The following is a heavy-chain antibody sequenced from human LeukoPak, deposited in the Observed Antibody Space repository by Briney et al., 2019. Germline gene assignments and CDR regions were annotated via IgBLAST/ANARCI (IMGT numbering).Heavy chain of an antibody. CDR1: GYSISSGYY. CDR2: IYHSGST. J-gene: IGHJ4*02. CDR3: AREAITMVRGEIDY. V-gene: IGHV4-38-2*02. D-gene: IGHD3-10*01. Sequence: PSETLSLTCTVSGYSISSGYYWGWIRQPPGKGLEWIGSIYHSGSTYYNASLKSRVTISVDTSKNQFSLKLSSVTAADTAVYYCAREAITMVRGEIDYWGQGTLVTVSS.